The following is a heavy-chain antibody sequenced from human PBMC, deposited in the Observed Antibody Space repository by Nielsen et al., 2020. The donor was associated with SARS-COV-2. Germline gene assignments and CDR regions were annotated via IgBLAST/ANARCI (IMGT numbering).Heavy chain of an antibody. CDR1: GGSFSSGGSS. CDR3: ARDFWTGFDY. D-gene: IGHD3/OR15-3a*01. J-gene: IGHJ4*02. Sequence: SETLSLTCSVSGGSFSSGGSSYSWIRQHPGKGLEWIGYIYYSGSTYYNPSLKSRVTISVDTSKNQFSLKLSSVTAADTAVYYCARDFWTGFDYWGQGTLVTVSS. V-gene: IGHV4-31*03. CDR2: IYYSGST.